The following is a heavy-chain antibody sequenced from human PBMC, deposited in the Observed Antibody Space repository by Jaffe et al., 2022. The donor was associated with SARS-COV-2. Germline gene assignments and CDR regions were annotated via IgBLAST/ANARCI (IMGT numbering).Heavy chain of an antibody. CDR2: ISSSSSYI. CDR3: ARDLRQWLVWYGNWFDP. Sequence: EVQLVESGGGLVKPGGSLRLSCAASGFTFSSYSMNWVRQAPGKGLEWVSSISSSSSYIYYADSVKGRFTISRDNAKNSLYLQMNSLRAEDTAVYYCARDLRQWLVWYGNWFDPWGQGTLVTVSS. V-gene: IGHV3-21*01. CDR1: GFTFSSYS. J-gene: IGHJ5*02. D-gene: IGHD6-19*01.